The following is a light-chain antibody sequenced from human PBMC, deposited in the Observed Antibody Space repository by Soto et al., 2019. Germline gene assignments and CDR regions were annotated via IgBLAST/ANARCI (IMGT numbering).Light chain of an antibody. Sequence: VNWMSQSGCLISPSPGERVAISYRMCQGISSYLAWYQQRPGKAPELLIYAASTLQSGVPSRFSGSGSGPDFTLTISCLQSEDFATYYCQQYYSFPPTFGQGTKV. J-gene: IGKJ1*01. V-gene: IGKV1D-8*01. CDR1: QGISSY. CDR3: QQYYSFPPT. CDR2: AAS.